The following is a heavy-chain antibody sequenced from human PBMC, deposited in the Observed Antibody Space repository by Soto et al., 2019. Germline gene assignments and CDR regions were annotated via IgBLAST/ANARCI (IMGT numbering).Heavy chain of an antibody. CDR3: ARRLDDTPETFFNWFDP. CDR2: IFYTGTA. Sequence: QVQLQESGPGLVKPSQTLSLTCTVSGGSINTGGYYWGWIRHLPGEGLEWIGHIFYTGTAYYNPSLRSRDTVSIDMSANQFSQHMYSVTAADTAMYYCARRLDDTPETFFNWFDPWGQGILVTVSS. D-gene: IGHD2-15*01. V-gene: IGHV4-31*03. J-gene: IGHJ5*02. CDR1: GGSINTGGYY.